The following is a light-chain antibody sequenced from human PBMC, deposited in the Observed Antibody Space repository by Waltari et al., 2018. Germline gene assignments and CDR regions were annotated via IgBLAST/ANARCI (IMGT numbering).Light chain of an antibody. CDR2: RNN. CDR3: AAWDDSLSGVV. CDR1: STNIGSNY. Sequence: QSVLTQPPSASGTTGQRVTIPCSGSSTNIGSNYVYWSQQPPVPAPKLLIFRNNQRPSGVPDRFSGSKSGTSASLAISGLRSEDEADYYCAAWDDSLSGVVFGGGTKLTVL. V-gene: IGLV1-47*01. J-gene: IGLJ2*01.